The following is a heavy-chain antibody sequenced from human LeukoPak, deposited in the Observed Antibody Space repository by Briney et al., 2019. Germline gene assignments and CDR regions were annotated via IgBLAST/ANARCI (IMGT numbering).Heavy chain of an antibody. D-gene: IGHD6-6*01. J-gene: IGHJ4*02. CDR2: IYYSGST. Sequence: SETLSLTCTVPGGSISSSSYYWGWIRQPPGKGLEWIGSIYYSGSTYYNPSLKSRVTISVDTSKNQFSLKLSSVTAADTAVYYCARIRYSSSFDFDYWGQGTLVTVSS. CDR3: ARIRYSSSFDFDY. CDR1: GGSISSSSYY. V-gene: IGHV4-39*07.